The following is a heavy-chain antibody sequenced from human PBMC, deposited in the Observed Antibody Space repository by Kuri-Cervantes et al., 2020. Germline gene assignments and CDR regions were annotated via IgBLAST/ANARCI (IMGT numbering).Heavy chain of an antibody. J-gene: IGHJ4*02. D-gene: IGHD3-22*01. CDR3: AREGAMIVVVTQGTPFDY. Sequence: SETLSLTCTVSGGSISSGSYYWSWIRQPAGKGLEWIGRIYTSGSTNYNPSLKSRVTISVDTSKNQFSLKLSSVTAADTAVYYCAREGAMIVVVTQGTPFDYWGQGTLVTVSS. CDR2: IYTSGST. V-gene: IGHV4-61*02. CDR1: GGSISSGSYY.